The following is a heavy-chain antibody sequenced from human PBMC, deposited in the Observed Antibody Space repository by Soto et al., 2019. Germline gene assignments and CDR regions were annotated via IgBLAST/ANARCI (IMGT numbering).Heavy chain of an antibody. CDR2: INPDSGGT. J-gene: IGHJ3*02. CDR1: GYTVTDYY. D-gene: IGHD3-22*01. CDR3: ASLHNYYDSSGYFAFDI. Sequence: ASVKVSCKASGYTVTDYYMHWVRPAPGQGLEWMGWINPDSGGTNYAQKFRGRVTMTRDTSISTAYMERSRLKSDDTAVYYCASLHNYYDSSGYFAFDIWGQGTMVTVSS. V-gene: IGHV1-2*02.